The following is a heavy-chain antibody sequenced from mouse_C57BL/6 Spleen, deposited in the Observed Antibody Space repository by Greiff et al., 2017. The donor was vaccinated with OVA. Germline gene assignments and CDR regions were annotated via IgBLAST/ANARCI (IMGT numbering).Heavy chain of an antibody. CDR2: IDPSDSET. CDR1: GYTFTSYW. J-gene: IGHJ3*01. D-gene: IGHD4-1*01. Sequence: QVQLKQPGAELVRPGSSVKLSCKASGYTFTSYWMHWVKQRPIQGLEWIGNIDPSDSETHYNQKFKDKATLTVDKSSSTAYMQLSSLTSEDSAVYYCARRETGAWFAYWGQGTLVTVSA. V-gene: IGHV1-52*01. CDR3: ARRETGAWFAY.